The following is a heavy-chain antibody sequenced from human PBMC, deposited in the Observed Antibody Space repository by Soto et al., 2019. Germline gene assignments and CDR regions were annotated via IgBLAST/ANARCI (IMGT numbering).Heavy chain of an antibody. CDR3: GSWAGYSK. V-gene: IGHV1-8*01. D-gene: IGHD3-9*01. Sequence: QVQLVQSGAEVKKPGASVKVSCKASGYTFSDYDINWVRQATGQGLEWMGWMNPNSANTGYALKFPGRVTMTRNTSINTAYMELTSLRSEDTAVYYCGSWAGYSKWGQGTLITVSS. CDR2: MNPNSANT. CDR1: GYTFSDYD. J-gene: IGHJ4*02.